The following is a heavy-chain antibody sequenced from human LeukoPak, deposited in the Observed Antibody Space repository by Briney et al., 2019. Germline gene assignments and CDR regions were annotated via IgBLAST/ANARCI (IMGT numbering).Heavy chain of an antibody. J-gene: IGHJ4*02. CDR2: NIPISGTA. Sequence: GASVKVSCKASGGTFSSYDISWVRQAPGQGLEWMRGNIPISGTAKYAQKFQGRVTITADESTSTAYMELSSLRSEDTAVYYCARGPFGETPLYFDYWGQGTLVTVSS. V-gene: IGHV1-69*13. CDR1: GGTFSSYD. CDR3: ARGPFGETPLYFDY. D-gene: IGHD3-10*01.